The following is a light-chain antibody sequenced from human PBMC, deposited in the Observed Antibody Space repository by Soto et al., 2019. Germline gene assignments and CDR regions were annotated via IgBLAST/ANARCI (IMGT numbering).Light chain of an antibody. CDR2: SAS. CDR3: QKYDSAPRT. V-gene: IGKV1-27*01. CDR1: QGINNY. Sequence: DTQMTQSPTSLSASVGDSVPITCRASQGINNYLAWYQQKPGKVPVLLIYSASTLKAGIPSRFSGSGAGTDFTLTISSLQPEDFATYYCQKYDSAPRTFGQGTKVDIK. J-gene: IGKJ1*01.